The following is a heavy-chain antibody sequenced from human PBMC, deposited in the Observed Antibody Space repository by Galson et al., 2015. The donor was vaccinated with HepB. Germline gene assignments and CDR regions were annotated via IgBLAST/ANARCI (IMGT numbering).Heavy chain of an antibody. CDR1: GFTFYNYG. CDR3: ARRKRGDSSGAIDY. J-gene: IGHJ4*02. V-gene: IGHV3-48*02. Sequence: SLRLSCAASGFTFYNYGMNWVRQAPGKGPEWVSYISTTSLNMYYADSVKGRFTISRDNAKNSLFLQMNSLRDEDTAVYYCARRKRGDSSGAIDYWGQGTLVTVSS. CDR2: ISTTSLNM. D-gene: IGHD3-22*01.